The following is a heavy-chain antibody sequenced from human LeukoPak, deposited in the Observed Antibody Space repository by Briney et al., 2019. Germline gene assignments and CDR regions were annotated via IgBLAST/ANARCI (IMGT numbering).Heavy chain of an antibody. D-gene: IGHD2-2*01. CDR1: GYTFTGYY. CDR3: ARGDIVVAPGVDY. J-gene: IGHJ4*02. V-gene: IGHV1-2*02. CDR2: VNPNSGGT. Sequence: ASVKVSCKASGYTFTGYYMHWVRQAPGQGLEWMGWVNPNSGGTNYAQKFQGRVTMTRDTSISTAYMELSRLRSDDTAVYYCARGDIVVAPGVDYWGQGTLVTVSS.